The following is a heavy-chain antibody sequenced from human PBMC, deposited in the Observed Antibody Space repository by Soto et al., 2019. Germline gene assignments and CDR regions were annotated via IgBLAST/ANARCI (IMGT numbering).Heavy chain of an antibody. CDR3: ASPYYYDSSGPDGMDV. CDR1: GYTFTGYY. V-gene: IGHV1-2*02. J-gene: IGHJ6*02. Sequence: RASVKVSCKASGYTFTGYYMHWVRQAPGQGLEWMGWINPNSGGTNYAQKFQGRVTMTRDTSISTAYMELSRLRSDDTAVYYCASPYYYDSSGPDGMDVWGQGTTGTVSS. D-gene: IGHD3-22*01. CDR2: INPNSGGT.